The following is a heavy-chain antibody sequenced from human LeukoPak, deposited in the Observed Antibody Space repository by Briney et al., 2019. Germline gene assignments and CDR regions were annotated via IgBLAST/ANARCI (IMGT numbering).Heavy chain of an antibody. D-gene: IGHD1-26*01. CDR2: IDWDGSII. CDR1: GFTFEDFS. CDR3: AKDSFVGTTSFLDS. J-gene: IGHJ4*02. V-gene: IGHV3-43*01. Sequence: GGSLRLSCAASGFTFEDFSMHWVRQVPGKGLEWICLIDWDGSIIYYADSVKGRFTVSRDNSKRSLYLHLSSLTPEDTAFYYCAKDSFVGTTSFLDSWGQGTLVTVSS.